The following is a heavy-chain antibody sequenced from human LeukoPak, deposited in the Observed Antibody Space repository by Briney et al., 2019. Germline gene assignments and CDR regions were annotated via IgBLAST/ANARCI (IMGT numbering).Heavy chain of an antibody. D-gene: IGHD6-19*01. J-gene: IGHJ4*02. Sequence: ASVKVSCKASGYTFTAYYMHWVRQAPGQGVEWMGRVNPNSGGTNYAQKFQGRVTMTRDTSIRTAYMELSSLRSEDTAVYYCARGVAGLDYWGQGTLVTVSS. V-gene: IGHV1-2*02. CDR2: VNPNSGGT. CDR3: ARGVAGLDY. CDR1: GYTFTAYY.